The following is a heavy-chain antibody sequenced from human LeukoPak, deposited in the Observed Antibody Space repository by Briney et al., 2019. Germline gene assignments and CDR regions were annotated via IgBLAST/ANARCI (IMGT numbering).Heavy chain of an antibody. CDR3: ARVRRTSTDAFDI. CDR2: IKQDGSEK. J-gene: IGHJ3*02. CDR1: GFTFSSYW. V-gene: IGHV3-7*01. D-gene: IGHD2-2*01. Sequence: QPGGSLRLSCAASGFTFSSYWMSWVRQAPGKGLEWVANIKQDGSEKYYVDSVKGRFTISRDNAKNSLYLQMNSLRAEDTAVYYCARVRRTSTDAFDIWGQGTMVTVSS.